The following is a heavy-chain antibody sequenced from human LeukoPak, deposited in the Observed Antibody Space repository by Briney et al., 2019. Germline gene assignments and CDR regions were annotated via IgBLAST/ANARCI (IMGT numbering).Heavy chain of an antibody. J-gene: IGHJ5*02. Sequence: SETLSLTCTVSGGSISSSSYYWGWIRQPPGKGLEWIGSIYYSGSTYYNPSLKSRVTISVDTSKNQFSLKLSSVTGADTAVYYCARHPVIVVVSNWFDPWGQGTLVTVSS. CDR3: ARHPVIVVVSNWFDP. CDR1: GGSISSSSYY. D-gene: IGHD2-2*01. V-gene: IGHV4-39*01. CDR2: IYYSGST.